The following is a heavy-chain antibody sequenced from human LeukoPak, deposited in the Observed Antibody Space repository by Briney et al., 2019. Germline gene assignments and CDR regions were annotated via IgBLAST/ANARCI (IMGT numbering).Heavy chain of an antibody. CDR1: GFTFSNLW. D-gene: IGHD6-13*01. CDR2: IKQDGSEK. V-gene: IGHV3-7*03. CDR3: ATSTAAAGTD. J-gene: IGHJ4*02. Sequence: GGSLRLSCAASGFTFSNLWMSWVRQAPGKALKWVANIKQDGSEKYYVDSVKGRFTISRDNAQNSLYLQMNSLRAEDTAIYYCATSTAAAGTDWGQGTLVTVSS.